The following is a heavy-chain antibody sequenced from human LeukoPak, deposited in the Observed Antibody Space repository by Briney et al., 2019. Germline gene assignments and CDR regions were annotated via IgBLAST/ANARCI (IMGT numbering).Heavy chain of an antibody. D-gene: IGHD3-16*02. CDR3: ARDGGVWGSYRDDAFDI. CDR1: GFTFSSYS. V-gene: IGHV3-21*01. J-gene: IGHJ3*02. CDR2: ISSSSSYI. Sequence: GGSLRLSCAASGFTFSSYSMNWVRQAPGKGLEWVSSISSSSSYIYYADSVKGRFTISRDNAKNSLYLQMNSLRAEDTAVYYCARDGGVWGSYRDDAFDIWGQGTMVTVSS.